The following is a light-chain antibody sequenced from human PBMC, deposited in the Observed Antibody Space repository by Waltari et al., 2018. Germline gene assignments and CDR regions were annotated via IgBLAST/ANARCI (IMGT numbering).Light chain of an antibody. CDR1: QKLSRW. Sequence: DIQMTQSPSTLSASVGDRVTITCRASQKLSRWLAWYPQKPGRAPKLLIYEASSLKSRVPSRFSGSGAGTEFTFVSSTLQSDDFATYYCQQKHTYMGTFGQGTKLEIK. V-gene: IGKV1-5*03. J-gene: IGKJ2*02. CDR3: QQKHTYMGT. CDR2: EAS.